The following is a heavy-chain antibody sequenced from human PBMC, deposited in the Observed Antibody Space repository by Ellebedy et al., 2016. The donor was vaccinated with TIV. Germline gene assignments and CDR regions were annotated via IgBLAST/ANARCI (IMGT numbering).Heavy chain of an antibody. V-gene: IGHV1-46*04. J-gene: IGHJ6*01. Sequence: AASVKVSCKASGYTFTNYYMHCLRQAPGQGLEWMGIINPSGGSTTYAQNLQGRVTMTRDTSTSTVYMELSSLRSEDTAVYYCARGRYYDFWSGYSFRYYYAMDVWGQGTTVTVSS. CDR2: INPSGGST. D-gene: IGHD3-3*01. CDR3: ARGRYYDFWSGYSFRYYYAMDV. CDR1: GYTFTNYY.